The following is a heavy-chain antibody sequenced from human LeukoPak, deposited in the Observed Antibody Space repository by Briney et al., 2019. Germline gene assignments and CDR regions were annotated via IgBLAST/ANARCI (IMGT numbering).Heavy chain of an antibody. D-gene: IGHD3-10*01. CDR1: GFTFSSYG. J-gene: IGHJ4*02. Sequence: PGGSLRLSCAASGFTFSSYGMNWVRPAPGKGLEWVSYISSSGSTIYYADSVKGRFTISRDNAKNSLYLQMNSLRAEDTAVYYCARDYYGSGSQDYWGQGTLVTVSS. CDR2: ISSSGSTI. V-gene: IGHV3-48*04. CDR3: ARDYYGSGSQDY.